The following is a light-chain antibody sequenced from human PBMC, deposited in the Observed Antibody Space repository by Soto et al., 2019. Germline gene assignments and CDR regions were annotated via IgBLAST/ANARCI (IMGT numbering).Light chain of an antibody. Sequence: EIVLTQSPATLSLSPGERATLSCRASQSVSSYLAWYQRKPGQAPRLLIYDASNWATGIPARFSGSGSGTDFTLTISSLVPEDFAVYYCQQRSNWLFTFGPGTKVDIK. CDR2: DAS. CDR3: QQRSNWLFT. J-gene: IGKJ3*01. CDR1: QSVSSY. V-gene: IGKV3-11*01.